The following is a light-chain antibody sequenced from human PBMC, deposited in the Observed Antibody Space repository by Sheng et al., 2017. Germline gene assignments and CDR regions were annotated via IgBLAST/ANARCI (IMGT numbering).Light chain of an antibody. Sequence: DIQMTQSPSTLSASVGDRVTITCRASERISNWLAWYQQKPGKAPTVVIYKASTLESGVPSRFSGSGSGTEFTLTISSLQPDDFATYYCQQYNSFPYTFGQG. CDR1: ERISNW. V-gene: IGKV1-5*03. J-gene: IGKJ2*01. CDR3: QQYNSFPYT. CDR2: KAS.